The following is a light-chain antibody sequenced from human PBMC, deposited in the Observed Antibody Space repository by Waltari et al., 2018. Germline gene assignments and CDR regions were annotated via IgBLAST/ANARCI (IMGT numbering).Light chain of an antibody. CDR1: KSVGNN. Sequence: ETIMTQSPATLSVSPGETATLSCRASKSVGNNIAWFQQTPGQAPRLLIYVTSSRSTNIPGRFSGAGSVTDFTLTISGLQSEDFAVYYCQQYNEWPYTFGQGT. V-gene: IGKV3-15*01. CDR3: QQYNEWPYT. CDR2: VTS. J-gene: IGKJ2*01.